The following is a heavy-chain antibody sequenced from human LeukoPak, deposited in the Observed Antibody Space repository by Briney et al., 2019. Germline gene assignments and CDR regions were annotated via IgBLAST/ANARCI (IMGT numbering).Heavy chain of an antibody. Sequence: ASVKVSCKVSRYTLTELSMHGVRQAPGKGLEWMGGFDPEDGETIYAQKFQGRVTMTEDTSTDTAYMELSSLRSEDTAVYYCARVSSGSYSDFDYWGQGTLVTVSS. CDR3: ARVSSGSYSDFDY. D-gene: IGHD1-26*01. CDR1: RYTLTELS. V-gene: IGHV1-24*01. J-gene: IGHJ4*02. CDR2: FDPEDGET.